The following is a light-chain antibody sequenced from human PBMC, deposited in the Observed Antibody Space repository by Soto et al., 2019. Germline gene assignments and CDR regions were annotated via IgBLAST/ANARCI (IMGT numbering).Light chain of an antibody. CDR3: QQYNSWT. CDR2: DAS. Sequence: DIQMTQSPSTLSASVGDRVTITCRASQSISSWLAWYQQKPGKAPKLLNYDASSLESGVPSRFSGSGSGTEVALTISSLQPDDFATYYCQQYNSWTFGQGTKVEIK. CDR1: QSISSW. J-gene: IGKJ1*01. V-gene: IGKV1-5*01.